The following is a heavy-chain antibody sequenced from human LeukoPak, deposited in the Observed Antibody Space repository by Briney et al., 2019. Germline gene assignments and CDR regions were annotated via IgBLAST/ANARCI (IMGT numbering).Heavy chain of an antibody. J-gene: IGHJ3*02. V-gene: IGHV3-30*02. CDR1: GFTLSAYV. CDR2: IKFTADVK. D-gene: IGHD1-26*01. CDR3: AKEGGAGGTAFDI. Sequence: PGGSLRLSCAASGFTLSAYVMHWVRQAPGKGLEWVACIKFTADVKLYADSVKGRFTISRDDSKNTLYLQMNSLSAEDTSVYYCAKEGGAGGTAFDIWGQGTLVTVSS.